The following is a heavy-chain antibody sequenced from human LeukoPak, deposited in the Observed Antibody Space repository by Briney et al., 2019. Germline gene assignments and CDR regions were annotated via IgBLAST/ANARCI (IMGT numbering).Heavy chain of an antibody. CDR1: GFTFSSYA. Sequence: PGGSLRPSCAASGFTFSSYAMSWVRQAPGKGLEWVSAISGSGGSTYYADSVKDRFTISRDNSKNTLYLQMNSLRAEDTAVYYCAKDLGYSSSWSGYYFDYWGQGTLVTVSS. J-gene: IGHJ4*02. CDR3: AKDLGYSSSWSGYYFDY. V-gene: IGHV3-23*01. CDR2: ISGSGGST. D-gene: IGHD6-13*01.